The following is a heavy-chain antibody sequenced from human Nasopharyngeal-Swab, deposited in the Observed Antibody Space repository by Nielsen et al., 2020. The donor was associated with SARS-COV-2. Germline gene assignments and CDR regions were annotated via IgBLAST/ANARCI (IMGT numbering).Heavy chain of an antibody. CDR2: ISYDGSNK. J-gene: IGHJ4*02. Sequence: GESLKISCAASGFTFSSYAMHWVRQAPGKGLEWVAVISYDGSNKYYADSVKGRFTISRDNSKNTVYLQMNSLRAEDTAVYYCAGAISVVTSGSLWGQGTLVTVSS. V-gene: IGHV3-30*04. D-gene: IGHD4-23*01. CDR1: GFTFSSYA. CDR3: AGAISVVTSGSL.